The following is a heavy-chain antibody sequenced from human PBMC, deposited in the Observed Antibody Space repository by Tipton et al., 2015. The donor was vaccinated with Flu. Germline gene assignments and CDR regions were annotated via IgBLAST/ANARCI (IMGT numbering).Heavy chain of an antibody. J-gene: IGHJ4*02. CDR3: ARDRGWPASLDY. CDR1: GGSFSGYY. CDR2: VNHSGST. Sequence: TLSLTCAVYGGSFSGYYCSWIRQPPGKGLEWIGEVNHSGSTNYNPSLQSRVTISVDTSRNQFSLNLKSVTAADTAVYYCARDRGWPASLDYWGQGILVTVSS. V-gene: IGHV4-34*01. D-gene: IGHD3-10*01.